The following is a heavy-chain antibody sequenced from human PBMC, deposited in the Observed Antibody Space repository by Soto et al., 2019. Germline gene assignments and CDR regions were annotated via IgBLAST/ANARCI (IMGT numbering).Heavy chain of an antibody. CDR3: AKYGSGRYFDY. J-gene: IGHJ4*02. Sequence: EVQLVESGGGLVQPGGSLRLSCAASGFTFSSYWMSLVRQAPGKGLEWVANIKQDGSEKYYVDSVKGRFTISRDNAKNSLYLQMNSLRAEDTAVFYCAKYGSGRYFDYWGQGTLVTVSS. V-gene: IGHV3-7*01. CDR1: GFTFSSYW. CDR2: IKQDGSEK. D-gene: IGHD3-10*01.